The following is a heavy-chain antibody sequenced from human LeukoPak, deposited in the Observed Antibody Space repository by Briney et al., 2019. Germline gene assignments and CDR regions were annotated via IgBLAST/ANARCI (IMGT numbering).Heavy chain of an antibody. CDR2: IKQDGSDK. Sequence: GGSLRLSCAASGFTFSSYWMNWVRQAPGKGLEWVATIKQDGSDKYYVDSVKGRFTISRDNAKNALYLQMNSLRSEDTAVYYCATDLGSGSLVRGVIITYWGQGTLVTVSS. D-gene: IGHD3-10*01. V-gene: IGHV3-7*03. J-gene: IGHJ4*02. CDR3: ATDLGSGSLVRGVIITY. CDR1: GFTFSSYW.